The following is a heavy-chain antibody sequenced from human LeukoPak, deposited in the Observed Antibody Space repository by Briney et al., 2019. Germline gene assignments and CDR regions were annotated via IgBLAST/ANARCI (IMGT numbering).Heavy chain of an antibody. CDR1: GFTFSSYS. J-gene: IGHJ4*02. Sequence: GGSLRLSCAASGFTFSSYSMNWVRQAPGKGVEWVSSISSSSGYIYYADSVKGRFTISRDNAKNSLYLQINSVTAEDTAVYYCSVSLNYWGQGTLVTVSS. V-gene: IGHV3-21*01. CDR2: ISSSSGYI. CDR3: SVSLNY.